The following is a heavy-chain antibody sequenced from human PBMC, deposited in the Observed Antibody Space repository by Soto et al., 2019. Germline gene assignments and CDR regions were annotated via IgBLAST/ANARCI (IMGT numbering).Heavy chain of an antibody. D-gene: IGHD2-2*01. CDR1: GGTFSSYT. V-gene: IGHV1-69*08. J-gene: IGHJ6*02. CDR2: IIPILGIA. Sequence: QVQLVQSGAAVKKPGSSVKVSCKASGGTFSSYTISWVRQAPGQGLEWMGRIIPILGIANYAQKFQGRVTITADKSTSTAYMELSSLRSEDTAVYYCARDPDIVVVPAARNYYYYGMDVWGQGTTVTVSS. CDR3: ARDPDIVVVPAARNYYYYGMDV.